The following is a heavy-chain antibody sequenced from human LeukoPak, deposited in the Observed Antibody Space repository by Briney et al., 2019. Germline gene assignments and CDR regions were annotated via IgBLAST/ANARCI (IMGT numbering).Heavy chain of an antibody. D-gene: IGHD3-9*01. CDR3: ARRIRKYYDILTGPSANWFDP. CDR2: INHSGST. CDR1: GGSFSGYY. V-gene: IGHV4-34*01. J-gene: IGHJ5*02. Sequence: PSETLSLTCAVYGGSFSGYYWSWIRQPPGKGLEWIGEINHSGSTNYNPSLKSRVTISVDTSKNQFSLKLSSVTAADTAVYYCARRIRKYYDILTGPSANWFDPWGQGTLVTVSS.